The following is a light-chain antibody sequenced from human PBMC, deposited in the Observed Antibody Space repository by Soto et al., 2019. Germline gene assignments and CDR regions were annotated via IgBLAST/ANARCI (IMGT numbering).Light chain of an antibody. CDR3: SSYTTSSTWV. J-gene: IGLJ3*02. CDR2: EVG. V-gene: IGLV2-14*01. Sequence: QSALTQPASGSGSPGQSITISCTGTSCGIGAYNYVSWYQQHPGKAPTLMIYEVGNRPSGASNRFSGSKSGNTASLTISGLQAEDEADYYCSSYTTSSTWVFGGGTKLTVL. CDR1: SCGIGAYNY.